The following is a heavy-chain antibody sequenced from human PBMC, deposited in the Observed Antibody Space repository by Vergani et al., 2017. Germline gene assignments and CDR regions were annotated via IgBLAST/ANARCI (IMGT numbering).Heavy chain of an antibody. CDR1: GFRFSDYG. CDR2: ISSDGSFE. J-gene: IGHJ4*01. V-gene: IGHV3-30*03. Sequence: HVQMVESGGGVVQPGRSLRLSCAVSGFRFSDYGMHWVRQAPGRGLEWVAVISSDGSFEDYAESVKGRFSISRDNSKNTLYMEMNSLRAEDTAVYFCARDSFGLVVLQFWGQGTLVTVSS. CDR3: ARDSFGLVVLQF. D-gene: IGHD3/OR15-3a*01.